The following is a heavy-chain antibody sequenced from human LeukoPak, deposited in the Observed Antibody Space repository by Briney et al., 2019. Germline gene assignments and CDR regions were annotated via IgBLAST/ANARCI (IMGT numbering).Heavy chain of an antibody. Sequence: ASVKVSCKVSGYTLTELSMHWVRQAPGKGLEWMGGFDPEDGETIYAQKFQGRVTMTEDTSTRTAYMELRSLRSDDTAVYYCARDRGYNPDTFDIWGQGTMVTASS. V-gene: IGHV1-24*01. CDR1: GYTLTELS. CDR2: FDPEDGET. CDR3: ARDRGYNPDTFDI. D-gene: IGHD5-24*01. J-gene: IGHJ3*02.